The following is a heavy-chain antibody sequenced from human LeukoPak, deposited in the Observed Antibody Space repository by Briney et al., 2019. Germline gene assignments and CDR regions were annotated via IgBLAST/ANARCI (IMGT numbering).Heavy chain of an antibody. D-gene: IGHD2-21*02. J-gene: IGHJ4*02. V-gene: IGHV3-23*01. CDR1: GFTFSSYA. CDR2: ISGSGGST. Sequence: SGGSLRLSCAASGFTFSSYAMSWVRQAPGKGLEWVSAISGSGGSTYYADSVKGRFTISRDNSKNTLYLQMNSLRAEDTAVYYCAKDGLLAYCGGDCYKGPPYYFDYWGQGTLVTVSS. CDR3: AKDGLLAYCGGDCYKGPPYYFDY.